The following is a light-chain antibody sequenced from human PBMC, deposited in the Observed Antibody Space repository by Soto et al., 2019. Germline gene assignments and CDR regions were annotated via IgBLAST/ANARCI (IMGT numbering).Light chain of an antibody. V-gene: IGLV1-44*01. CDR3: ATWDDSLNGRV. Sequence: QSVLTQPPSASGTPGQRVTISCSGSTSSIGSNTVNWYRHLPGTAPKLLIYSNNKRPSGVPDRISGSKSGTSASLAISGLQSEDEADYYCATWDDSLNGRVFGGGTKLTVL. CDR2: SNN. CDR1: TSSIGSNT. J-gene: IGLJ3*02.